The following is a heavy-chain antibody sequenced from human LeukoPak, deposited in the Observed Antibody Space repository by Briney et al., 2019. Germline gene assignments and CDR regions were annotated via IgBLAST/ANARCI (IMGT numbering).Heavy chain of an antibody. J-gene: IGHJ4*02. CDR3: ARLSSGWYRYFDY. CDR1: GGSISSYY. Sequence: SEILSLTCTVSGGSISSYYWSWIQQPPGKGLEWIGYIYYSGSTNYNPSLKSRVTISVDTSKNQFSLKLSSVTAADTAVYYCARLSSGWYRYFDYWGQGTLVTVSS. CDR2: IYYSGST. V-gene: IGHV4-59*01. D-gene: IGHD6-19*01.